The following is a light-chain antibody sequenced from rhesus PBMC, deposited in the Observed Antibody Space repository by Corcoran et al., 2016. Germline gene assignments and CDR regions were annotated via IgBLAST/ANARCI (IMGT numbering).Light chain of an antibody. CDR3: QQGNSNPWT. CDR2: YAN. V-gene: IGKV1-32*02. Sequence: DIQMSQSPSSLSASVGDRVTITCRASQGISSYLNWYQQKPGKAPKLLIYYANSLASGVPSRFSGSGSGTEFTLTISSRQPEDFATYYCQQGNSNPWTFGQGTKVEIK. CDR1: QGISSY. J-gene: IGKJ1*01.